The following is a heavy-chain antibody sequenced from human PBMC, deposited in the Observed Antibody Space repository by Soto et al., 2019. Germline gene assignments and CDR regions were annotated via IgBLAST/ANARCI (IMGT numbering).Heavy chain of an antibody. CDR2: IFHGGNT. J-gene: IGHJ3*01. V-gene: IGHV4-38-2*01. D-gene: IGHD2-15*01. Sequence: SETLSLTCAVSGFFISRDNYWGWIRKPPGKGLEWIGSIFHGGNTYYNPSLKSRVTISVDMSKTQSSLKLNSVTAEDTAVYYCARARWYDAFDVWGQGTVVTVSS. CDR1: GFFISRDNY. CDR3: ARARWYDAFDV.